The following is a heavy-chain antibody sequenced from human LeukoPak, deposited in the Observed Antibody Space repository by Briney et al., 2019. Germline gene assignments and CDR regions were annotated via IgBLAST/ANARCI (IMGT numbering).Heavy chain of an antibody. CDR2: ISSSSTTM. J-gene: IGHJ3*02. CDR1: GFTFSSYS. Sequence: GGSLRLSCAASGFTFSSYSMNWVRQAPGKGLEWVSYISSSSTTMYYADSVKGRFTISRDNAKNSLYLQMNSLRDKDTAVYYCARVKTSTTFRDAFDIWGQGTMVTVSS. D-gene: IGHD3-16*01. CDR3: ARVKTSTTFRDAFDI. V-gene: IGHV3-48*02.